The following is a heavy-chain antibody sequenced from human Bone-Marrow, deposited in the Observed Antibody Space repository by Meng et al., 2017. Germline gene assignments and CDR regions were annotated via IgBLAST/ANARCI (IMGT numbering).Heavy chain of an antibody. V-gene: IGHV4-61*02. CDR3: ARETPRLDDILTGYYPYYYYYGMDV. CDR1: GGSISSGSYY. D-gene: IGHD3-9*01. Sequence: SETLSLTCTVSGGSISSGSYYWSWIRQPAGKGREWIGRIYTSGSTNYNPSLKSRVTISVDTSKNQFSLKLSSVTAADTAVYYCARETPRLDDILTGYYPYYYYYGMDVWGQGTTVTVSS. CDR2: IYTSGST. J-gene: IGHJ6*02.